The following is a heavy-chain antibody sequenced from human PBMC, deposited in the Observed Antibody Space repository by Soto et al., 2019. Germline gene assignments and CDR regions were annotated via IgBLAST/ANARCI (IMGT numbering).Heavy chain of an antibody. CDR3: ARGDIVVVPAAPDDVDI. J-gene: IGHJ3*02. CDR1: HVSISIGGYY. CDR2: IYYSGSN. V-gene: IGHV4-31*03. D-gene: IGHD2-2*01. Sequence: LSLNCTFSHVSISIGGYYWTCIRKHPGKGLEWIEYIYYSGSNYYNPSLKSRVTISVDTSKNQFSLKLSSVTAADTAVYYCARGDIVVVPAAPDDVDIWGQGTMVT.